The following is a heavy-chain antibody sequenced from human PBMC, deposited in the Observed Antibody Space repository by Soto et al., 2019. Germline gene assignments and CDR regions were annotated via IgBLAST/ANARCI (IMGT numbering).Heavy chain of an antibody. CDR3: ATSAPIAAAGTVDYYGMDV. J-gene: IGHJ6*02. D-gene: IGHD6-13*01. CDR2: IYPVDSYT. Sequence: ESLKVSWKGCGYRFTSYWIVGVRQMPGKGLEWMGIIYPVDSYTRYSPSFQGQVTISADKSISTAYLQWSSLKASDTAMYYCATSAPIAAAGTVDYYGMDVWGQGTTVTGSS. V-gene: IGHV5-51*01. CDR1: GYRFTSYW.